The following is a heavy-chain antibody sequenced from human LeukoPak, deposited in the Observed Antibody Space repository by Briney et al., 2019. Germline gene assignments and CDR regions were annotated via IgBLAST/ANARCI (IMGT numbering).Heavy chain of an antibody. J-gene: IGHJ4*02. CDR3: ARCPYGYFDY. CDR2: IYSGGST. CDR1: GFTVISNY. Sequence: GSLRLSCAASGFTVISNYMSWVRQAPGKGLEWVSVIYSGGSTYYADSVKGRFTISRHNSKNTLYLQMNSLRAEDTAVYYCARCPYGYFDYWGQGTLVTVSS. D-gene: IGHD3-10*01. V-gene: IGHV3-53*04.